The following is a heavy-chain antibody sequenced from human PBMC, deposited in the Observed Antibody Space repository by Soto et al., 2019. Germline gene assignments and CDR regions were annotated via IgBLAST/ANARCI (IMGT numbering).Heavy chain of an antibody. D-gene: IGHD3-22*01. CDR2: IYYSGST. J-gene: IGHJ6*02. CDR1: GGSISSSNNY. Sequence: PSETLSLTCTVSGGSISSSNNYWGWIRQPPGKGLELFGTIYYSGSTYYNPSFKSRVTISVDTSKNQFSLKLTSVPAADTAVYYCARRSGYNFYYNYYGMDVWGQGTTVTVSS. CDR3: ARRSGYNFYYNYYGMDV. V-gene: IGHV4-39*01.